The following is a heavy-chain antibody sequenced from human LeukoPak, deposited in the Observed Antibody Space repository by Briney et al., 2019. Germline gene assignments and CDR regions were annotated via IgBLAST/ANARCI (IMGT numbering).Heavy chain of an antibody. CDR3: ARGPTYYDFWSGYYP. CDR1: GFTFSSYG. J-gene: IGHJ5*02. CDR2: IWYDGSNK. V-gene: IGHV3-33*01. Sequence: GGSLRLSCAASGFTFSSYGMHWVRQAPGKGLEWVAVIWYDGSNKYYADSVKGRFTISRDNSKNTLYLQMNSLRSEDTAVYYCARGPTYYDFWSGYYPWGQGTLVTVSS. D-gene: IGHD3-3*01.